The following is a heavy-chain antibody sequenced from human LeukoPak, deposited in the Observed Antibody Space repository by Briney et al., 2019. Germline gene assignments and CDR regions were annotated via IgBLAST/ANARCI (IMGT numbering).Heavy chain of an antibody. Sequence: PPETLSLTCTVSGGSISSYYWSWIRQPPGKGLEWIGYIYTSGSTNYNPSLKSRVTISVDTSKNQFSLKLSSVTAADTAVYYCARHGSTYYYYYMDVWGKGTTVTVSS. CDR3: ARHGSTYYYYYMDV. CDR1: GGSISSYY. CDR2: IYTSGST. V-gene: IGHV4-4*09. J-gene: IGHJ6*03.